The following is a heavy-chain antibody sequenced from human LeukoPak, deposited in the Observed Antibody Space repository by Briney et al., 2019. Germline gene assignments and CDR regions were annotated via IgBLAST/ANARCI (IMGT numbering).Heavy chain of an antibody. Sequence: PSETLSLTCTVSGGSISSGDYYWSWIRQPPGKGLEWIGYIYYSGSTYYNPSLKGRVTISVDTSKNQFSLKLSSVTAADTAVYYCARVGPSKTVRSFDYWGQGTLATVSS. CDR2: IYYSGST. CDR1: GGSISSGDYY. D-gene: IGHD3/OR15-3a*01. CDR3: ARVGPSKTVRSFDY. V-gene: IGHV4-30-4*08. J-gene: IGHJ4*02.